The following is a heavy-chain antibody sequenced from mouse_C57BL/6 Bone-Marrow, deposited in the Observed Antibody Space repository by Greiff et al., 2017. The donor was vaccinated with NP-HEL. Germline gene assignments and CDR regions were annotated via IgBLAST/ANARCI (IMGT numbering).Heavy chain of an antibody. D-gene: IGHD4-1*02. CDR3: AMGSTGKGAFAY. CDR2: IDPSDSDT. CDR1: GYTFTSYW. Sequence: QVQLQQPGAELVKPGASVKLSCKASGYTFTSYWMHWVKQRPGRGLEWIGRIDPSDSDTNYNQKFKGKATLTVDKSSSTAYMQLSSLTSEDSAVYYCAMGSTGKGAFAYWGQGTLVTVSA. V-gene: IGHV1-69*02. J-gene: IGHJ3*01.